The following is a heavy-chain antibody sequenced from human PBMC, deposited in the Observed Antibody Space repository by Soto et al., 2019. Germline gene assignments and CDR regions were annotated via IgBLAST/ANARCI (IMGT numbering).Heavy chain of an antibody. CDR2: ISSSSSTI. CDR3: ARAPGESGSYYGLFDY. CDR1: GFTFSSYN. J-gene: IGHJ4*02. D-gene: IGHD1-26*01. V-gene: IGHV3-48*02. Sequence: GGSLRLSCEASGFTFSSYNLNWVRQAPGKGLEWVSYISSSSSTIYYADSVKGRFTISRDNAKNSLYLQMNSLRDEDTAVYYCARAPGESGSYYGLFDYWGQGTLVTVSS.